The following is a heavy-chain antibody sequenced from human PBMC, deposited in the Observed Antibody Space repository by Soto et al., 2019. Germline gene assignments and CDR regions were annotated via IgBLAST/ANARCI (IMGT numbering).Heavy chain of an antibody. CDR3: AKDSLKNVYGDSLDY. V-gene: IGHV3-23*01. Sequence: PGGSLRLSCAAPGFTFSSYAMSWVRQAPGKGLEWVSAISGSGGSTHYADSVKGRFTISRDNSKNTLYLQMNSQRAEDTAVYYCAKDSLKNVYGDSLDYWGQGTLVTVSS. CDR2: ISGSGGST. D-gene: IGHD4-17*01. CDR1: GFTFSSYA. J-gene: IGHJ4*02.